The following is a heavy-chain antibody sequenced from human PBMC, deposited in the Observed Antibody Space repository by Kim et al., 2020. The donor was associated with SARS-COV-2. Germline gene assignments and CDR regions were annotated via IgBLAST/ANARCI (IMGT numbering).Heavy chain of an antibody. Sequence: GGSLRLSCAASGFTFSSYAMSWVRQAPGKGLEWVSAISGSGGSTYYADSVKGRFTISRDNSKNTLYLQMNSLRAEDTAVYYCAKGGDIVVVPAANNWFDPWGQGTLVTVSS. V-gene: IGHV3-23*01. CDR1: GFTFSSYA. CDR2: ISGSGGST. J-gene: IGHJ5*02. CDR3: AKGGDIVVVPAANNWFDP. D-gene: IGHD2-2*01.